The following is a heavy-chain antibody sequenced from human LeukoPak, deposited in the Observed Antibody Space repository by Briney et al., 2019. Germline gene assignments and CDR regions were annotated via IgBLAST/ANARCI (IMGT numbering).Heavy chain of an antibody. J-gene: IGHJ4*02. V-gene: IGHV3-73*01. CDR1: GFTFSGSA. CDR2: IRSKANSYAT. Sequence: GGSLKLSCAASGFTFSGSAMHWVRQASGKGLEWVGRIRSKANSYATAYAASVKGRFTISRDDSKNTAYLQMNSLKTEDTAVYHCTRPQSDYYDSSGYPYWGQGTLVTVSS. CDR3: TRPQSDYYDSSGYPY. D-gene: IGHD3-22*01.